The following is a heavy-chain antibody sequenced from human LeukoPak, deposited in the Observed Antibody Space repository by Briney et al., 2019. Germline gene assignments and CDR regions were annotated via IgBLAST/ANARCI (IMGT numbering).Heavy chain of an antibody. CDR2: MSPNSGNT. Sequence: ASVKVSCKVYGYRFTDNAINWVRQAPGQGFEWMGWMSPNSGNTGYARKFQGRVAMTMDTSIRTAYMELSSLRSEDTAVYYCARTPPNWGADYWGQGTLVTVSS. V-gene: IGHV1-8*02. CDR1: GYRFTDNA. D-gene: IGHD7-27*01. J-gene: IGHJ4*02. CDR3: ARTPPNWGADY.